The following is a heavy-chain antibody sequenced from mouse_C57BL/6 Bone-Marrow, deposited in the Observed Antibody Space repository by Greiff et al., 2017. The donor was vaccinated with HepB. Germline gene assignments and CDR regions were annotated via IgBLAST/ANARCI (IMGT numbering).Heavy chain of an antibody. V-gene: IGHV14-1*01. CDR3: TTAYYYGSSYLDFDY. CDR1: GFNIKDYY. Sequence: DVQLQESGAELVRPGASVKLSCTASGFNIKDYYMHWVKQRPEQGLEWIGRIDPEDGDTEYAPKFQGKATMTADTSSNTAYLQLSSLTSEDTAVYYCTTAYYYGSSYLDFDYWGQGTTLTVSS. J-gene: IGHJ2*01. CDR2: IDPEDGDT. D-gene: IGHD1-1*01.